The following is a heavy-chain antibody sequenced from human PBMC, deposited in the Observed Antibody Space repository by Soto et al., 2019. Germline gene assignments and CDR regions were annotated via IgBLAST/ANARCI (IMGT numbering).Heavy chain of an antibody. CDR2: ISAYNGNT. CDR3: ASGGVINYFDY. Sequence: ASVNVSCKPSGYTFTSYCISWVRQAPGQGLECMGWISAYNGNTNYAQKLQGRVTMTTDTSTSTAYMELRSLRSDDTAVYYCASGGVINYFDYWGQGTLVTVSS. D-gene: IGHD3-10*01. CDR1: GYTFTSYC. J-gene: IGHJ4*02. V-gene: IGHV1-18*01.